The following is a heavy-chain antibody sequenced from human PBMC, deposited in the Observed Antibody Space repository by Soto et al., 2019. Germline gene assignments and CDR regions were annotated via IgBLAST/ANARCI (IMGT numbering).Heavy chain of an antibody. Sequence: SETLSLTCAVYCGSFRGYYWSWIRQPPWKGLEWIGESNHSGSTNYNPSLKSRVTISVDTSKNQFSLKLSSVTAADTAVYYCARAFHTARANLYYYYGMDFWAQGSTVIGSS. J-gene: IGHJ6*02. CDR2: SNHSGST. D-gene: IGHD5-18*01. CDR3: ARAFHTARANLYYYYGMDF. V-gene: IGHV4-34*01. CDR1: CGSFRGYY.